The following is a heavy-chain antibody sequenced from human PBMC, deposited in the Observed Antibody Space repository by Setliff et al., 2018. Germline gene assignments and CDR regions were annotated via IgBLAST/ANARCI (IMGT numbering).Heavy chain of an antibody. D-gene: IGHD6-19*01. CDR3: AREQWLDPPGYYYMGV. Sequence: KPSETLSLTCTVSGGSISSYYWSWIRQPAGKGLEWIGHIYIGGSAHYNPSLKSRVTMSIDTSKNQFSLKLNSVTAADMAVYYCAREQWLDPPGYYYMGVCAKGTTVTVSS. J-gene: IGHJ6*03. V-gene: IGHV4-4*07. CDR1: GGSISSYY. CDR2: IYIGGSA.